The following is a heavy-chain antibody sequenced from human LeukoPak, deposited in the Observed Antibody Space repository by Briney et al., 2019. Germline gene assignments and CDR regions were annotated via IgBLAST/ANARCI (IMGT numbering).Heavy chain of an antibody. CDR2: ISYDGSNK. CDR3: AGGSAYSYAFTGRERTKSRLDY. CDR1: GFTFSTYT. Sequence: GGSLRLSCAASGFTFSTYTIHWVRQAPGKGLEWVAVISYDGSNKYYADSVKGRFTISRDNSKNTLYLQMNSLRSEDTAVYYCAGGSAYSYAFTGRERTKSRLDYWGQGTLVTVSS. V-gene: IGHV3-30*04. D-gene: IGHD5-18*01. J-gene: IGHJ4*02.